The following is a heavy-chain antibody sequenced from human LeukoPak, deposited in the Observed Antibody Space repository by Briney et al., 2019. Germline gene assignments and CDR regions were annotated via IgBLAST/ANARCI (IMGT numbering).Heavy chain of an antibody. CDR2: ISSSSRSTI. CDR1: GFTFSSYS. V-gene: IGHV3-48*01. CDR3: AKDRRAGSYDY. Sequence: PGGSLRLSCAASGFTFSSYSMNWVRQAPGKGLEWVSYISSSSRSTIYYADSVKGRFTISRDNAKNSLYLQMNSMRAEDTAVYYCAKDRRAGSYDYWGQGTLVTVSS. D-gene: IGHD3-10*01. J-gene: IGHJ4*02.